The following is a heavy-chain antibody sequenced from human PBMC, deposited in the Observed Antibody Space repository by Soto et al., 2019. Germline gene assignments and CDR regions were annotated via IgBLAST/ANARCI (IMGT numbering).Heavy chain of an antibody. CDR2: IYPGDSDT. V-gene: IGHV5-51*01. CDR1: GYKVSTWHNFTSYW. Sequence: GEDLKISCMGSGYKVSTWHNFTSYWIPWVRHMPGEGLEWMGIIYPGDSDTRYSPSFQGQVTISGDKSINSVYLQWSSLKASDTAMYYCASPTGYYFYFQHWGEGTLVTVPQ. J-gene: IGHJ1*01. D-gene: IGHD3-22*01. CDR3: ASPTGYYFYFQH.